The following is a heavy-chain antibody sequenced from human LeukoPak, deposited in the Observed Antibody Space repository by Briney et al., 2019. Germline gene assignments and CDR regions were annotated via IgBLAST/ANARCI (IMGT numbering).Heavy chain of an antibody. CDR2: ISYDGSNK. Sequence: GGSLRLSCAVSGFTFSKFAMHWVRPAPGKGLEWVALISYDGSNKYHADSAKGRFTISRDNSKNTLYLQMNNLRADDTAVYYCAKKGQADDNGKPDWGQGTLVTVSS. J-gene: IGHJ4*02. D-gene: IGHD1-1*01. CDR3: AKKGQADDNGKPD. V-gene: IGHV3-30*04. CDR1: GFTFSKFA.